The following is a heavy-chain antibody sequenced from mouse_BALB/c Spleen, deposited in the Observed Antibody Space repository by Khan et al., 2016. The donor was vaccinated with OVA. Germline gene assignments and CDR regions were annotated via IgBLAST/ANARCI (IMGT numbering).Heavy chain of an antibody. CDR3: ARRGLRWDCDY. D-gene: IGHD1-1*01. CDR2: INPSTGYT. J-gene: IGHJ2*01. V-gene: IGHV1-7*01. CDR1: GYPFINYW. Sequence: QVQLKESGAELAKPGASVKMSCKASGYPFINYWILWVKQRPGQGLEWIGYINPSTGYTEYNQNFKDKATLTADKSSSTAYMQLSSLTSEDTAVYDCARRGLRWDCDYWGQGTTLTVSS.